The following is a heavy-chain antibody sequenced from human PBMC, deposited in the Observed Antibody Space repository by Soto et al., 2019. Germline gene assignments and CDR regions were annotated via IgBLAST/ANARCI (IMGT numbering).Heavy chain of an antibody. CDR1: GYTFNNHY. CDR3: ANRISSAMDV. Sequence: QVQLVQSGAEVKEPGASVKVSCKASGYTFNNHYIHWVRQAPGQGLEWMGRIHPSYGDTTFAQRFRGRVTLTRDTSSTTVYMELTSLTSADTAVYYCANRISSAMDVWGQGTTVTVSS. D-gene: IGHD2-15*01. V-gene: IGHV1-46*02. J-gene: IGHJ6*02. CDR2: IHPSYGDT.